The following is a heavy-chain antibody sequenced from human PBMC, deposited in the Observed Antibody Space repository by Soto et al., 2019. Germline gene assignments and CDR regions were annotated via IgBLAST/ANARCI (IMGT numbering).Heavy chain of an antibody. J-gene: IGHJ6*02. CDR1: GFTYTDFA. CDR3: ARPACDSYYAIGI. D-gene: IGHD3-22*01. CDR2: ISYDGSDK. Sequence: VQLVESGGGEVQPGRSLRLSCAASGFTYTDFALHWVRQAPGKGLEWVAIISYDGSDKYYADSVKGRLAISRDNPKNTRYLEMNSPRAEDTAVYFCARPACDSYYAIGIWGQGTTFTVFS. V-gene: IGHV3-30*09.